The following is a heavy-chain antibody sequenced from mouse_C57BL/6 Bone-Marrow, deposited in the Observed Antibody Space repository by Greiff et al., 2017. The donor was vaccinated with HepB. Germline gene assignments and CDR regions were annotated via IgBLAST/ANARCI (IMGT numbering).Heavy chain of an antibody. J-gene: IGHJ4*01. CDR1: DSEVFPIAY. V-gene: IGHV15-2*01. Sequence: VQLKESGSELRSPGSSVKLSCKDFDSEVFPIAYMSWVRQKPGHGFEWIGGILPSIGRTIYGEKFEDKATLDADTLSNTAYLELNSLTSEDSAIYYCARGVVAAYYAMDYWGQGTSVTVSS. CDR3: ARGVVAAYYAMDY. CDR2: ILPSIGRT. D-gene: IGHD1-1*01.